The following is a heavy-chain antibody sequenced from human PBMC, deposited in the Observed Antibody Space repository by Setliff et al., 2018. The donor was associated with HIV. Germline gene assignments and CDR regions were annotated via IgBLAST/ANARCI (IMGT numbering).Heavy chain of an antibody. CDR1: GGSVGSGSYY. V-gene: IGHV4-61*01. J-gene: IGHJ4*02. CDR3: ARSLTKQLVLGTSREYYFDS. D-gene: IGHD6-13*01. CDR2: VYYSGST. Sequence: PSETLSLTCSVSGGSVGSGSYYWSWIRQSPGKGLEWIGYVYYSGSTKYSPSLKSRVSISLDPSTKQVSLRLRSVTAADTAVYYCARSLTKQLVLGTSREYYFDSWGLGALVTVSS.